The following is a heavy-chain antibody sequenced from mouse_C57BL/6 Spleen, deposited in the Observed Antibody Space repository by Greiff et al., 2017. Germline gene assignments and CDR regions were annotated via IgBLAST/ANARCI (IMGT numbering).Heavy chain of an antibody. D-gene: IGHD4-1*01. Sequence: VQLKESGGGLVKPGGSLKLSCAASGFTFSDYGMHWVRQAPEKGLEWVAYISSGSSTIYYADTVKGRFTISRDNAKNTLFLQMTSLRSEDTAMYYCATGTDFDYGGQGTTLTVSS. CDR1: GFTFSDYG. V-gene: IGHV5-17*01. CDR3: ATGTDFDY. CDR2: ISSGSSTI. J-gene: IGHJ2*01.